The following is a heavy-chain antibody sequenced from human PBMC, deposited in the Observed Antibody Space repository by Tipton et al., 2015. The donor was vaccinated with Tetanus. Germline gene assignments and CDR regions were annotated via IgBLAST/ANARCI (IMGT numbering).Heavy chain of an antibody. D-gene: IGHD2-2*01. V-gene: IGHV4-61*01. CDR1: GGSVSSGSYY. CDR2: IYYSGST. J-gene: IGHJ4*02. Sequence: LRLSCTVSGGSVSSGSYYWSWIRQPPGKGLEWIGYIYYSGSTNYNPSLKSRVTISVDTSRNQFSLKLSSVTAADTAVYYCAGGAGKPAYFDYWGQGTLATVSS. CDR3: AGGAGKPAYFDY.